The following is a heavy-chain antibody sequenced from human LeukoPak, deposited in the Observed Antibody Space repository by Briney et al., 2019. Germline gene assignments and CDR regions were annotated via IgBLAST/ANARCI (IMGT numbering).Heavy chain of an antibody. CDR2: IYHSGST. Sequence: PSETLSLTCAVSGYSISSGYYWGWIRQPPGKGLEWIGSIYHSGSTYYNPSLKSRVTISVDTSKNQFSLKLSSVTAADTAVYYCARHGDYYDFDYWGQGTLVTVSS. CDR1: GYSISSGYY. CDR3: ARHGDYYDFDY. V-gene: IGHV4-38-2*01. D-gene: IGHD3-22*01. J-gene: IGHJ4*02.